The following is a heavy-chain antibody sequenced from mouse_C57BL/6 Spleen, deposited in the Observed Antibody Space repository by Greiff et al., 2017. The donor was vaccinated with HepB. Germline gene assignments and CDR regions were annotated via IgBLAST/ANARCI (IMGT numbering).Heavy chain of an antibody. CDR2: IHPNSGST. V-gene: IGHV1-64*01. D-gene: IGHD1-1*01. CDR3: ARSGNYYGSRGWYFDG. J-gene: IGHJ1*03. CDR1: GYTFTSYW. Sequence: QVQLQQPGAELVKPGASVKLSCKASGYTFTSYWMHWVKQRPGQGLEWIGMIHPNSGSTNYNEKFKSKATLTVDKSSSTAYMQLSSLTSEDSAVYYCARSGNYYGSRGWYFDGWGTGTTVTVSS.